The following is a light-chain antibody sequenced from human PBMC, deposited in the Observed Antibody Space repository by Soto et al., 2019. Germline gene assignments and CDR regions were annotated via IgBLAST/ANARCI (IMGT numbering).Light chain of an antibody. Sequence: QSALTQPASVSGSPGQSITISCTGTSSDVGSYNLVSWYQQHPGKAPKLIIYEGIKRPSGVSNRFSASKSDNTASLTISGLQAEDESDYYCCSYAGGTTSYVGFGRGTKLTVL. CDR2: EGI. J-gene: IGLJ2*01. CDR3: CSYAGGTTSYVG. V-gene: IGLV2-23*01. CDR1: SSDVGSYNL.